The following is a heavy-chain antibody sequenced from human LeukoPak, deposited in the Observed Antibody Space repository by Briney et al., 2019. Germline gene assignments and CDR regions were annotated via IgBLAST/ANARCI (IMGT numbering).Heavy chain of an antibody. CDR2: IYYSGST. J-gene: IGHJ4*02. D-gene: IGHD2-21*02. CDR1: GGSISSYY. V-gene: IGHV4-59*08. Sequence: SETLSLTCTVSGGSISSYYWSWIRQPPGKGLEWIGYIYYSGSTNYNPSLKSRVTISVDTSKNQFSLKLNSVAAADTAVYYCARHRVVTARFDYWGQGTLVTVSS. CDR3: ARHRVVTARFDY.